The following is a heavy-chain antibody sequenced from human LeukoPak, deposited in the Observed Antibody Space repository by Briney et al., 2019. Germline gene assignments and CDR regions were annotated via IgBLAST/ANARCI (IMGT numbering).Heavy chain of an antibody. Sequence: ETLSLTCTVSGVSISSYYWSWVRQAPGKGLEWVANIKQDGSEKYYVDSVKGRFTISRDNAKNSLYLQMNSLRAEDTAVYYCARVVMGSSSYYYYYYYMDVWGKGTTVTVSS. V-gene: IGHV3-7*01. CDR3: ARVVMGSSSYYYYYYYMDV. CDR2: IKQDGSEK. CDR1: GVSISSYY. J-gene: IGHJ6*03. D-gene: IGHD6-6*01.